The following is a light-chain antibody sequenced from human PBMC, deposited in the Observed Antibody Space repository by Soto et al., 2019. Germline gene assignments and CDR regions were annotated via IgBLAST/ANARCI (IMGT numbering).Light chain of an antibody. CDR2: DAS. CDR3: QQRSNWPRT. CDR1: QSVSSY. V-gene: IGKV3-11*01. Sequence: EIVVTQSPATLSLSPGERATLSCRASQSVSSYLAWYQQKHGQAPSLLIYDASNRATGIPARFSGSGSGTDFTLTISSLEPEDFAVYYCQQRSNWPRTFGQGTKVDI. J-gene: IGKJ1*01.